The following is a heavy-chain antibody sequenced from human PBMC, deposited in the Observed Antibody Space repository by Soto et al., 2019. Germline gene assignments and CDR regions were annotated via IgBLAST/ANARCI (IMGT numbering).Heavy chain of an antibody. V-gene: IGHV1-69*13. CDR1: GGTFSSYA. CDR3: AREAAAAGRFYYYGMDV. Sequence: SVKVSCKASGGTFSSYAISWVRQAPGQGLEWMGGIIPIFGTANYAQKFQGRVTITADESTSTAYMELSSLRSEDTAVYYCAREAAAAGRFYYYGMDVWGQGTTVTVSS. J-gene: IGHJ6*02. CDR2: IIPIFGTA. D-gene: IGHD6-13*01.